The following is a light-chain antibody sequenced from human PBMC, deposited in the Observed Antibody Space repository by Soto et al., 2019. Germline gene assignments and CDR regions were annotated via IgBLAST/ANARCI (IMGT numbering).Light chain of an antibody. V-gene: IGLV2-14*01. CDR1: SSDVGRYNH. CDR3: NSHTSGDFRV. Sequence: QSVLTQPASVSGSPGQSITISCTGTSSDVGRYNHVSWYQHHPGKAPKLIISEVSNRPSGVSNRFSGSKSGYTASLTISGLQAEDEADYYCNSHTSGDFRVFGTGTKHTVL. CDR2: EVS. J-gene: IGLJ1*01.